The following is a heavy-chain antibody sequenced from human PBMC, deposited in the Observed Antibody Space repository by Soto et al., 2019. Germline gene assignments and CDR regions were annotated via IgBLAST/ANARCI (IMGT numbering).Heavy chain of an antibody. CDR2: ISSSRGYT. Sequence: GGSLRLSCTASGLTFSDYYMTWIRQTPGKGLEWVSDISSSRGYTNYADSVKGRFTISRDNAEKSLFLQMNSLRAEDTAVYYCAYFTYPSGYSYYSMDVWGQGTTVTVSS. CDR1: GLTFSDYY. V-gene: IGHV3-11*06. CDR3: AYFTYPSGYSYYSMDV. J-gene: IGHJ6*02.